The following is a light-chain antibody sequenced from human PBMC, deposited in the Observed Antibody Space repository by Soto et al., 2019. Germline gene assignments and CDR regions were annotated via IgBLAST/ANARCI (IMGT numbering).Light chain of an antibody. Sequence: EIVMTQSPATLSVSPGERATHSCRASQSVSSELAWYQQKPGQAPRLLIYGASTRATGIPARFSGSGSGTEFTLTISSLQSEDFAIYYCQQYINSPRTFGQGTKVEIK. CDR1: QSVSSE. V-gene: IGKV3-15*01. CDR2: GAS. CDR3: QQYINSPRT. J-gene: IGKJ1*01.